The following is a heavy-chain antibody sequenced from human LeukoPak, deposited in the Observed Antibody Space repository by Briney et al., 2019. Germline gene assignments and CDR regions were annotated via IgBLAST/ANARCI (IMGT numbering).Heavy chain of an antibody. CDR3: ARDGYNSSYFDY. V-gene: IGHV4-61*02. CDR1: GGSISSGSYS. Sequence: SETLSLTCTVSGGSISSGSYSWSWIRQPAGKGLEWIGRIYTSGSTNYNPSLKSRVTISVDTSKNQFSLKLSSVTAADTAVYYCARDGYNSSYFDYWGQGTLVTVSS. CDR2: IYTSGST. J-gene: IGHJ4*02. D-gene: IGHD5-24*01.